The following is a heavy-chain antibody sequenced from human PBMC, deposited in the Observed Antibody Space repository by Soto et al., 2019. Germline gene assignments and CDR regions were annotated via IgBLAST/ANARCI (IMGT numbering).Heavy chain of an antibody. D-gene: IGHD4-4*01. Sequence: QVQLMQSGAEVKKPGSSVKVSCKASGGTFSTSAIRWVRQAPGEGLEWVGCIMPVVATPDYAQKFQGGVTISADESTTTSYLELTSLATDDTAVYYCARDKDRQQVGGNYFSIVDVWGQGTEITVSS. CDR3: ARDKDRQQVGGNYFSIVDV. V-gene: IGHV1-69*11. J-gene: IGHJ6*02. CDR2: IMPVVATP. CDR1: GGTFSTSA.